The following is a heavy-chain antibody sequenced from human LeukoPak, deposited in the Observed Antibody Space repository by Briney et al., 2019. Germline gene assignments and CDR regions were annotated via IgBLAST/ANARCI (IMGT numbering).Heavy chain of an antibody. V-gene: IGHV3-7*01. CDR2: IKGDGSEK. CDR3: AKDSDYYHSSGYYYAYFQH. D-gene: IGHD3-22*01. Sequence: GGSLRLSCAASGFTFSTCWMSWVRQAPGKGLEWVAIIKGDGSEKAYVDSVKGRFTISRDNAKNSLYLQMNSLRDEDTAVYYCAKDSDYYHSSGYYYAYFQHWGQGTLVTVSS. J-gene: IGHJ1*01. CDR1: GFTFSTCW.